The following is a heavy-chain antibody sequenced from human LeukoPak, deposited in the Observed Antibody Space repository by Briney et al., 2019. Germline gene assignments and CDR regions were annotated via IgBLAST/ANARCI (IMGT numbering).Heavy chain of an antibody. V-gene: IGHV3-30*02. CDR3: AKDRTTVTTGGVDY. CDR2: IRYDGSNK. J-gene: IGHJ4*02. D-gene: IGHD4-17*01. CDR1: GFTFSSYG. Sequence: PGGSQRLSCAASGFTFSSYGMHWVRQAPGKGLEWVAFIRYDGSNKYYADSVKGRLTISRDNSKNTLYLQMNSLRAEDTAVYYCAKDRTTVTTGGVDYWGQGTLVTVSS.